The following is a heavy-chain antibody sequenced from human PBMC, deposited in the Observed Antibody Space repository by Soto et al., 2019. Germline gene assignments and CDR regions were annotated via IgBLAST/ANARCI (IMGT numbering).Heavy chain of an antibody. D-gene: IGHD2-2*01. J-gene: IGHJ6*02. CDR1: GYTLTELS. CDR3: ATDTVVVPAAIPYYYGMDV. CDR2: FDPEDGET. V-gene: IGHV1-24*01. Sequence: ASVKVSCKVSGYTLTELSMHWVRQAPGKGLEWMGGFDPEDGETIYAQKFQGRVTMTEDTSTDTAYMELSSLRSEDTAVYYCATDTVVVPAAIPYYYGMDVWGQGTTVTVSS.